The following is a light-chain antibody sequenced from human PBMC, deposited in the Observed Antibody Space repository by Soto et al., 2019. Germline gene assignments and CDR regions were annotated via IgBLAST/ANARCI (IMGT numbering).Light chain of an antibody. V-gene: IGKV1-5*03. J-gene: IGKJ1*01. CDR2: KAS. CDR1: QSITIW. Sequence: DIQMTQSPSTLSASVGDSVTITCRASQSITIWLAWYQQKPGKAPKLLIYKASTLKSGVPSRFSGSGSGTEFTLTISSLQPDDFATYYCQQYETFSGTFGPGTKVDIK. CDR3: QQYETFSGT.